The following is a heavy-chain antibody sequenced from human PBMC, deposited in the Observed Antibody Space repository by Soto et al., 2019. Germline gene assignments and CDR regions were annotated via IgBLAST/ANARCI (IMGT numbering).Heavy chain of an antibody. V-gene: IGHV1-24*01. Sequence: ASVKVSCKVSGYTLTELSMHWVRQAPGKGLEWMGGFDPEDGETIYAQKFQGRVTMTEDTSTDTAYMELSSLRSEDTAVYYCASGIAAAGTIYYYYGMDVWGQGTTVTVSS. CDR3: ASGIAAAGTIYYYYGMDV. J-gene: IGHJ6*02. CDR2: FDPEDGET. CDR1: GYTLTELS. D-gene: IGHD6-13*01.